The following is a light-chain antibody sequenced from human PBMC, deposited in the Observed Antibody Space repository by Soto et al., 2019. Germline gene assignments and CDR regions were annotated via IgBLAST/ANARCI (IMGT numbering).Light chain of an antibody. CDR1: SSDVGSYNL. J-gene: IGLJ2*01. CDR3: CSYAGSNTDVV. CDR2: EGS. Sequence: QSALTQPASVSGSPGQSITISCTGTSSDVGSYNLVSWYQQHPGKAPKLMIYEGSKRPSGVSNRFSGSKSGSTASLTISGLQAEDEADYYCCSYAGSNTDVVFGRGTKLTVL. V-gene: IGLV2-23*01.